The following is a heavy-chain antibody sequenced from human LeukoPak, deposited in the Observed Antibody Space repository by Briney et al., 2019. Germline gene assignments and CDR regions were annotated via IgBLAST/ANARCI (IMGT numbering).Heavy chain of an antibody. J-gene: IGHJ4*02. D-gene: IGHD2-15*01. CDR2: ISGSGGST. V-gene: IGHV3-23*01. CDR3: AKDAVLYCSGGSCLLPFDY. Sequence: GGSLRLSCAASGFTFSSYAMSWVRQAPGKGLEWVSAISGSGGSTYYADSVKGRFTISRDNSKNTLYLQMNSLRAEDTAVYYCAKDAVLYCSGGSCLLPFDYWGQGTLVTVSS. CDR1: GFTFSSYA.